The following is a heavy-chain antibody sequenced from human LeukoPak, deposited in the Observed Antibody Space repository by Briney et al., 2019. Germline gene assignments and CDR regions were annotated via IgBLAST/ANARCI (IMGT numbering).Heavy chain of an antibody. CDR1: GGSISSSSYY. D-gene: IGHD2-2*01. J-gene: IGHJ5*02. V-gene: IGHV4-39*07. CDR3: AREGVVVPAAIRWFDP. Sequence: PSETLSLTCTVSGGSISSSSYYWGWIRQPPGKGLEWIGSIYNSGSTYYNPSLKSRVTISVDTSKNQFSLKLSSVTAADTAVYYCAREGVVVPAAIRWFDPWGQGTLVTVSS. CDR2: IYNSGST.